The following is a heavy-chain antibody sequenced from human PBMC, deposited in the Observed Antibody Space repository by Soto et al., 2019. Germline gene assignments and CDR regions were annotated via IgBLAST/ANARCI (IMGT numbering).Heavy chain of an antibody. V-gene: IGHV3-48*02. CDR3: ARYGTYYYDSSGYLEAADAFDI. CDR1: GLTFCSYS. Sequence: PGGSLRLSCAASGLTFCSYSMNWVRKAPGKGLEWVSYISSSSSTIYYADSVKGRFTISRDNAKNSLYLQMNSLRDEDTAVYYCARYGTYYYDSSGYLEAADAFDIWGQGTMVTVSS. CDR2: ISSSSSTI. D-gene: IGHD3-22*01. J-gene: IGHJ3*02.